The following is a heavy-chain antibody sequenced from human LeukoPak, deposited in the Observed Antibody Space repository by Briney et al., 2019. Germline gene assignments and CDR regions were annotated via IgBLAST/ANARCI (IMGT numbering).Heavy chain of an antibody. CDR3: VTDGSGLAVRGWLVS. CDR2: IWYDVTYK. D-gene: IGHD3-10*01. J-gene: IGHJ5*01. Sequence: PGGSLRLSCVASGFTFKNYGVHWVRQAPGKGLEWVAVIWYDVTYKYYGDSVKGRVAISRDNSKNTVSLQMNNLRAEDTAVYHCVTDGSGLAVRGWLVSWGQGAQVTVSS. CDR1: GFTFKNYG. V-gene: IGHV3-33*01.